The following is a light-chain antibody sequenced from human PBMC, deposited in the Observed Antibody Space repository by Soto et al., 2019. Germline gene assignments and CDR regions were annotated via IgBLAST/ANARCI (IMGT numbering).Light chain of an antibody. CDR1: SRDVGGYNY. Sequence: QSALTQPPSASGSLGQSVTISCTGTSRDVGGYNYVSWHQQHPGKSPKVMIYEVTKRPPGVPDRFSGSKSGNTSSLTVSGLQAEDEADYYCSSFAGGGNPVLLGGVTKVTVL. V-gene: IGLV2-8*01. CDR2: EVT. CDR3: SSFAGGGNPVL. J-gene: IGLJ2*01.